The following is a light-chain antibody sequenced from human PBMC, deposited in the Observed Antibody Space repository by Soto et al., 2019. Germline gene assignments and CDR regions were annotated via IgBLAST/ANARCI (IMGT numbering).Light chain of an antibody. V-gene: IGKV3-20*01. CDR2: GAS. CDR3: QQYGSSSPWT. Sequence: EIVLTQSPGTLSLSPGERATLSCRASQSVSSSYLAWYQQKPGQAPRLLIYGASSRATGIPDRFSGSVSGTGFTLTISRLEPEDFAVYYCQQYGSSSPWTFGQGTKVEIK. CDR1: QSVSSSY. J-gene: IGKJ1*01.